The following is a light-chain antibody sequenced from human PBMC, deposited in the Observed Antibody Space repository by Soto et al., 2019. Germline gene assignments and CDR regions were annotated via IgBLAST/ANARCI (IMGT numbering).Light chain of an antibody. J-gene: IGLJ1*01. Sequence: QSVLTQPPSASGTPGQSITISCSGSSSNIGSNSVNWYQQFPGTAPKLLIYNNHQRPSGVHDRFSGSKSGTSASLAISGLQSEDESDYYCAAWDDSLDGPIFGTGTKLTVL. CDR1: SSNIGSNS. CDR3: AAWDDSLDGPI. V-gene: IGLV1-44*01. CDR2: NNH.